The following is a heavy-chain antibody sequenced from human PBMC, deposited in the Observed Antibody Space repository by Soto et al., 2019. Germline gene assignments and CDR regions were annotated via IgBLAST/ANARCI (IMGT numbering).Heavy chain of an antibody. V-gene: IGHV3-33*01. Sequence: QLQLVESGGGVVQPGTSLRLSCVTSGFTFSSYGMHWVRQAPGKGLEWVSVILYDGSSKYYADSVKGRFTISRDNSKNTLYLQMNSLRDEDTAVYYCARLKLVAGRNRFDPWGQGTLVTVSS. J-gene: IGHJ5*02. CDR2: ILYDGSSK. CDR1: GFTFSSYG. D-gene: IGHD6-19*01. CDR3: ARLKLVAGRNRFDP.